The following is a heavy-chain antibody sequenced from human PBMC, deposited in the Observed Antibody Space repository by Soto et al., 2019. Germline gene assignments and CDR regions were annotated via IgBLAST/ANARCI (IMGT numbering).Heavy chain of an antibody. V-gene: IGHV4-59*01. J-gene: IGHJ4*02. CDR3: ARGYYYDSSGYYYVFDY. D-gene: IGHD3-22*01. CDR2: IYYSGST. Sequence: SETLSLTCTVSGGSISSYYWSWIRQPPGKGLEWIGYIYYSGSTNYNPSLKSRVTISVDTSKNQFSLKLSSVTAADTAVYYCARGYYYDSSGYYYVFDYWGQGTLVTVSS. CDR1: GGSISSYY.